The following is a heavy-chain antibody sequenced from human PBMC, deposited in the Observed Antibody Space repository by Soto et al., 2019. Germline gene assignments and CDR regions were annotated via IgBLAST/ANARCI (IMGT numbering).Heavy chain of an antibody. Sequence: GPQVKVSCKASGGTFSSYAISWVRQAPGQGLEWMGGIIPIFGTANYAQKFQGRVTITADESTSTAYMELSSLRSEDTAVYYCASSGPYYYDSSGYGFDYWGQGTLVTVSS. J-gene: IGHJ4*02. CDR3: ASSGPYYYDSSGYGFDY. D-gene: IGHD3-22*01. CDR1: GGTFSSYA. V-gene: IGHV1-69*01. CDR2: IIPIFGTA.